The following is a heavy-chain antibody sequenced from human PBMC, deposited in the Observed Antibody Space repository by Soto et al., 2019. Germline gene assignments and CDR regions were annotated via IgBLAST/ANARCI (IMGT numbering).Heavy chain of an antibody. CDR2: IYYSGNT. CDR1: GGSVSSGFYY. V-gene: IGHV4-61*01. D-gene: IGHD3-3*01. Sequence: QVQLQESGPGLVKPSETLSLTCTVSGGSVSSGFYYWSWIRQPPGKGLEWIGYIYYSGNTDYNPSLKSRVIISVDTSKSQFSLRLSSVTAADTAVYYCATPRTILAPAFDYWGQGTLVTVAS. J-gene: IGHJ4*02. CDR3: ATPRTILAPAFDY.